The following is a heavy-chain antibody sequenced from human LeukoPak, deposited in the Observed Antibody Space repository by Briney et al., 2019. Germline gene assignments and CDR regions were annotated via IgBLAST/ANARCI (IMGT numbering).Heavy chain of an antibody. CDR2: ISNSGDST. CDR3: PKRASLVSATPWFDP. CDR1: GFTFSSYA. Sequence: PGGSLRLSCAASGFTFSSYAMSWVRQAPGKGLEWVSDISNSGDSTYYADSVKGRFTISRDNSKNTLYLQMNNLRAEDTAVFYCPKRASLVSATPWFDPWGQGTLVTVSS. D-gene: IGHD2-15*01. V-gene: IGHV3-23*01. J-gene: IGHJ5*02.